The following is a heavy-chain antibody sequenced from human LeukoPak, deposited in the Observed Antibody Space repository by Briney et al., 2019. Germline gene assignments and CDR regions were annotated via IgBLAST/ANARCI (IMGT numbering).Heavy chain of an antibody. CDR3: ARDPAGYVWGSYRDNN. CDR2: IKQDGSEK. J-gene: IGHJ4*02. D-gene: IGHD3-16*02. CDR1: GFTFSSYW. Sequence: PGGSLRLSCAASGFTFSSYWMSWVRQAPGKGLEWVANIKQDGSEKYYVDSVKGRFTISRDNAKNSLYLQMNSLRAEDTAVYYRARDPAGYVWGSYRDNNWGQGTLVTVSS. V-gene: IGHV3-7*01.